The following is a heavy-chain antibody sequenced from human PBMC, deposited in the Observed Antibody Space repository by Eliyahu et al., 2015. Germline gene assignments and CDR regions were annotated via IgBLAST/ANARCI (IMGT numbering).Heavy chain of an antibody. CDR1: GWSFSXYY. V-gene: IGHV4-34*01. Sequence: QVQLQQWGAGLLKPSETLSLTCAVXGWSFSXYYWSWIRQPPGKGLEWLGEINHSGSTNYNPSLKSRVTISVDTSKNQFSLKLSSVTAADTAVYYCARAPNIARTPTKDAFDIWGQGTMVTVSS. D-gene: IGHD2-8*01. J-gene: IGHJ3*02. CDR2: INHSGST. CDR3: ARAPNIARTPTKDAFDI.